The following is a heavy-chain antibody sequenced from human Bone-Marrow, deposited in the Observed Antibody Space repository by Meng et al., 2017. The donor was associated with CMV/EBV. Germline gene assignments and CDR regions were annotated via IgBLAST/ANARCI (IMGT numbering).Heavy chain of an antibody. CDR3: ARWDIVVREGAFDI. J-gene: IGHJ3*02. D-gene: IGHD2-21*01. CDR2: INHSGST. V-gene: IGHV4-34*01. CDR1: GGSFSGYY. Sequence: SETLSLTCAVYGGSFSGYYWSWIRQPPGKGLEWIGEINHSGSTNYNPSLKSRVTISVDTSKNQFSLKLSSVTAADTAVYYCARWDIVVREGAFDIWGQGTMVTVSS.